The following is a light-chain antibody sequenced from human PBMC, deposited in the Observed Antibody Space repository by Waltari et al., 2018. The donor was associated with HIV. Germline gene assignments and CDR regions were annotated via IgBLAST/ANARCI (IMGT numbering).Light chain of an antibody. J-gene: IGKJ1*01. CDR2: WAS. CDR3: QQYYSTPRT. V-gene: IGKV4-1*01. Sequence: DIVMTQSPDSLAVSLGGRATINCKSSQKILFSSTNKNYLSWFQQRPGQPPRLLIYWASTQESGVPERFTGSGSGTNFTLTISRLQADDVAVYFCQQYYSTPRTFGQGTKVELK. CDR1: QKILFSSTNKNY.